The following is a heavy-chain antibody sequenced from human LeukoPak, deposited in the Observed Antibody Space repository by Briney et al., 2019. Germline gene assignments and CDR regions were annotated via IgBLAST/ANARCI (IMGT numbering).Heavy chain of an antibody. Sequence: SETLSLTCTVSGGSISSYYWSWIRQPPGKELEWIGYIYYSGSTTYNPSLKSRVTISVDTSKNQFSLRLSSVTAADTAVYYCARGFAYGDTGSFDYWGQGTLVTVSS. J-gene: IGHJ4*02. D-gene: IGHD4-17*01. CDR3: ARGFAYGDTGSFDY. V-gene: IGHV4-59*01. CDR2: IYYSGST. CDR1: GGSISSYY.